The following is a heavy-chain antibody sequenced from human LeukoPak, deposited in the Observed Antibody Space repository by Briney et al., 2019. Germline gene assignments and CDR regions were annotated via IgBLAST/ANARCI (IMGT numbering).Heavy chain of an antibody. V-gene: IGHV3-7*01. J-gene: IGHJ4*02. CDR1: GFTFSSDW. CDR2: IKQDGSEK. D-gene: IGHD6-19*01. CDR3: ARDPIAVAGY. Sequence: GGALRLSCAASGFTFSSDWMSWVRQAPGKGLEWVANIKQDGSEKYYVDSVRGRFTISRDNAKNSLYLQMNSLRAEDTAVYYCARDPIAVAGYWGQGTLVTVSS.